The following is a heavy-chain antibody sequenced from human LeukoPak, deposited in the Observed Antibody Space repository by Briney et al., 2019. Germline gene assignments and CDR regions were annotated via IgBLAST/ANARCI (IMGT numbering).Heavy chain of an antibody. CDR3: AKDYQLPYGGFDS. V-gene: IGHV3-30*02. CDR1: GFTFGTYA. Sequence: GGSLRLSCAASGFTFGTYAIHWVRQAPGKGLQWVAFIRYDGSKKTYGDSVKGRFTISRDNSKNTVYLQMNSLRAEDTAVYYCAKDYQLPYGGFDSWGQGTLVTVS. CDR2: IRYDGSKK. D-gene: IGHD2-2*02. J-gene: IGHJ4*02.